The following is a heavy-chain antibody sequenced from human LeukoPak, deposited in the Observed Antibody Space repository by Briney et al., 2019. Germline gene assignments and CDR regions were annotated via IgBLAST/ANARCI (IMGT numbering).Heavy chain of an antibody. CDR1: XFIFSDYY. CDR3: ARCIVGACHY. D-gene: IGHD1-26*01. V-gene: IGHV3-11*01. CDR2: ISSSGSTI. J-gene: IGHJ4*02. Sequence: CXXXXFIFSDYYMSWIRQAPGKGLEWVSYISSSGSTIYYADSVKGRFTISRDNAKNSLYLQMNSLRAEDTAVYYCARCIVGACHYWGQGTLVTVSS.